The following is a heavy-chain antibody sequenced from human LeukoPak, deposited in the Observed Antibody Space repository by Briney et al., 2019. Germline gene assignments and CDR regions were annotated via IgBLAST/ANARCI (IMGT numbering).Heavy chain of an antibody. J-gene: IGHJ5*02. Sequence: SETLSLTCTVSGGSISSSSYYWGWIRQPPGKGLEWIGSIYYSGSTYYNPSLKSRVTISVDTSKNQFSLKLSSVTAADTAVYYCAQVNAVVAASPSGWFDPWGQRTLVTVSS. CDR3: AQVNAVVAASPSGWFDP. CDR1: GGSISSSSYY. V-gene: IGHV4-39*01. D-gene: IGHD2-15*01. CDR2: IYYSGST.